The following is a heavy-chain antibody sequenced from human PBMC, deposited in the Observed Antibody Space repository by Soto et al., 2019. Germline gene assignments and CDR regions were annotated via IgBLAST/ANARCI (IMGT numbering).Heavy chain of an antibody. Sequence: QMQLVESGGGVVQPGKSLRLSCAASDFSFSGYPMHWVRQAPGKGLEWVAAISSDGGSKFYADSVEGRFTISRDDSKNMLFFQLSSLGPEDVAVDYCASPNHAGNGGAFDVWGQGTMVIVSS. J-gene: IGHJ3*01. V-gene: IGHV3-30*04. CDR2: ISSDGGSK. CDR1: DFSFSGYP. CDR3: ASPNHAGNGGAFDV. D-gene: IGHD3-10*01.